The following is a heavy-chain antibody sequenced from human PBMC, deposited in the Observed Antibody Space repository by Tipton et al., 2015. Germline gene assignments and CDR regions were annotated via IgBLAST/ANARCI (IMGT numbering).Heavy chain of an antibody. J-gene: IGHJ4*02. V-gene: IGHV4-59*01. CDR1: GGSMSGYY. D-gene: IGHD5-18*01. CDR3: ARDSFGYYSFDS. Sequence: TLSLTCTVSGGSMSGYYWNWIRQSPGKGLEWIGYIRNSRYTFYNPSLESRVTISVHTSKNQFSLKLISVAAADTAVYHCARDSFGYYSFDSWGPGILVTVSS. CDR2: IRNSRYT.